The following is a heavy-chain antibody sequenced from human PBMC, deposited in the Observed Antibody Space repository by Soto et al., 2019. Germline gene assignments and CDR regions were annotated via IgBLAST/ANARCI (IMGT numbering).Heavy chain of an antibody. Sequence: QVQLVESGGGVVQPGRSLRVSCATSGFTFRNFAMHWVRQAPGKGLEWVATISYDGSTEHYADSLKGRFTISRDNSKRTLYRQIDSPRAEDTTLYYCARRIPTAGPYGAFDIWGQGTMVTVSS. CDR1: GFTFRNFA. CDR3: ARRIPTAGPYGAFDI. D-gene: IGHD6-13*01. CDR2: ISYDGSTE. V-gene: IGHV3-30*03. J-gene: IGHJ3*02.